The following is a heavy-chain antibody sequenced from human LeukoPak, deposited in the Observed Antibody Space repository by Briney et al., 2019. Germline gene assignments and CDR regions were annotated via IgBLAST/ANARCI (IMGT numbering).Heavy chain of an antibody. Sequence: SQTLSLTCAISGASVSSNRAAWNWIRQSPSRGLEWLGRTYCRSKWYTEYAVSVKSRIVINRDTSKNQFSLQLNSVTPEDTAVYYCAVLGPPDDCRGQGTLVTVSS. J-gene: IGHJ4*02. D-gene: IGHD3-16*01. CDR1: GASVSSNRAA. V-gene: IGHV6-1*01. CDR2: TYCRSKWYT. CDR3: AVLGPPDDC.